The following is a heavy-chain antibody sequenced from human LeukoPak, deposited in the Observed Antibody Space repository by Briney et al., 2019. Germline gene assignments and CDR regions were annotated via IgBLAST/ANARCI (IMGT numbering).Heavy chain of an antibody. CDR1: GYSISSGYY. V-gene: IGHV4-38-2*01. Sequence: SETLSPTCAVSGYSISSGYYWGWIRQPPGKGLEWIGSIYHSGSTYYNPSLKSRVTISVDTSKNQFSLKLSSVTAADTAVYYCARSGGSGSYWSLTYYFDYWGQGTLVTVSS. CDR2: IYHSGST. CDR3: ARSGGSGSYWSLTYYFDY. J-gene: IGHJ4*02. D-gene: IGHD3-10*01.